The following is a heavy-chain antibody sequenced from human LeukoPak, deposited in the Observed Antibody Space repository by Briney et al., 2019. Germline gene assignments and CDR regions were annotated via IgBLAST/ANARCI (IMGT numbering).Heavy chain of an antibody. CDR1: GGSISSSSYY. CDR2: IYYSGST. CDR3: ARISGPGDY. J-gene: IGHJ4*02. V-gene: IGHV4-39*01. D-gene: IGHD3-10*01. Sequence: PSETLSLTCTVSGGSISSSSYYWGWIRQPPGKGLEWIGSIYYSGSTYYNPSLTSRVTIYVDTSMQQSYLKLSSVTAADTAVYYRARISGPGDYWGQGTLVTVSS.